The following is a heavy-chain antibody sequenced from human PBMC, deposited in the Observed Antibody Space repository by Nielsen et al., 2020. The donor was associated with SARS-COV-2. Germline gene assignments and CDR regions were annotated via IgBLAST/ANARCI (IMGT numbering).Heavy chain of an antibody. Sequence: GESLKISCAASGFTFSDYYMSWIRQAPGKGLEWVSYISSSGSTIYYADSVKGRFTISRDNAKNSLYLQMNSLRAEDTAVYYCARDRGGYCSGGSCYSNYYGMDVWGQGTTVTVSS. CDR1: GFTFSDYY. CDR3: ARDRGGYCSGGSCYSNYYGMDV. D-gene: IGHD2-15*01. V-gene: IGHV3-11*01. J-gene: IGHJ6*02. CDR2: ISSSGSTI.